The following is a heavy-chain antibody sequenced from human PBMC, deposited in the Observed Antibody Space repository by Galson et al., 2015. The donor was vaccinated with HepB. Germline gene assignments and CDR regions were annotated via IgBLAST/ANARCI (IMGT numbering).Heavy chain of an antibody. V-gene: IGHV3-21*01. CDR3: ARTYCSGGSCYSGSDY. D-gene: IGHD2-15*01. CDR1: GFTFSSYS. Sequence: SLRLSCAASGFTFSSYSMNWVRQAPGKGLEWVSSISSSGSYIYYADSVKGRFTISRDNAKNSLYLQMNRLRAEDTAVYYCARTYCSGGSCYSGSDYWGQGTLVTVSS. J-gene: IGHJ4*02. CDR2: ISSSGSYI.